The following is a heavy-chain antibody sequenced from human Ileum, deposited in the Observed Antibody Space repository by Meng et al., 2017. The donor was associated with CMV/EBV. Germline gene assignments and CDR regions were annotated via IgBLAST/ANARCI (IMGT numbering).Heavy chain of an antibody. CDR2: IRPYTGQT. Sequence: ASVKVSCKASGYTFTNYNINWVRQAPGQGLEWMGWIRPYTGQTVYAQNLQGRVTVTADTSTGTAYMELRSLASDDTAVYYCARGTQQPDYWGPGTLVTVSS. CDR3: ARGTQQPDY. V-gene: IGHV1-18*01. J-gene: IGHJ4*02. D-gene: IGHD6-13*01. CDR1: GYTFTNYN.